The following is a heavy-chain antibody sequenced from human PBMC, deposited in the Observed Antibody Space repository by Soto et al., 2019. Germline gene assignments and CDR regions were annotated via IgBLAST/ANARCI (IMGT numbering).Heavy chain of an antibody. V-gene: IGHV3-23*01. CDR1: GFTFSTYG. CDR2: ISDSGDST. CDR3: AKDHAWGRRVTTRFDY. D-gene: IGHD4-17*01. Sequence: EVQLLESGGNLVQPGGSLRLSCAASGFTFSTYGMTWVRQAPGKGLEWVSSISDSGDSTYYADSVKGRFTISRDNSKNTLFLQMNSLRAEDTAVYYFAKDHAWGRRVTTRFDYWGQGALVTVSS. J-gene: IGHJ4*02.